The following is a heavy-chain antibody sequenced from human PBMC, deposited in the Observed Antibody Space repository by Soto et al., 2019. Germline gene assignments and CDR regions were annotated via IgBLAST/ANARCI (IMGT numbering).Heavy chain of an antibody. Sequence: PGGSLRLSCEAAGFAFNSYGINGGPQSPGKGLEWVFFISGSSSNIYYGDSVRGRFTIYRDNAKKSVYLQMNSLRVEDTAIYYCARTWIRFGPNDYWGQGAPVTVSS. J-gene: IGHJ4*02. V-gene: IGHV3-21*01. CDR1: GFAFNSYG. CDR2: ISGSSSNI. D-gene: IGHD3-16*01. CDR3: ARTWIRFGPNDY.